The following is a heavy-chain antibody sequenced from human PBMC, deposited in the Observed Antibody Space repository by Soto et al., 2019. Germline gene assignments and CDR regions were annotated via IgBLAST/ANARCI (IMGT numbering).Heavy chain of an antibody. CDR3: AGGRITIFGVEEFYYGMDV. CDR1: GGSISCSSYY. J-gene: IGHJ6*02. CDR2: IYYSGST. V-gene: IGHV4-39*01. D-gene: IGHD3-3*01. Sequence: SETLSLTCTVSGGSISCSSYYWGWIRQPPGKGLEWIGSIYYSGSTYYNPSLKSRVTISVDTSKNQFSLKLSSVTAADTAVYYCAGGRITIFGVEEFYYGMDVWGQGTTVTVSS.